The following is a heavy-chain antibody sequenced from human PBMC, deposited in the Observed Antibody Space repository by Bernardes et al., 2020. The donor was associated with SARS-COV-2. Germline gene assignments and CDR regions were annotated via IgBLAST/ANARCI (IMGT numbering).Heavy chain of an antibody. Sequence: ASVKVSCKASGYTFTSYYMHWVRQAPGQGLEWMGIINPSGGSTSYAQKFQGRVTMTRDTSTSTVYMELSSLRSEDTAVYYCARGVKIRVVAATTPLGYWGQGTLVTVSS. J-gene: IGHJ4*02. CDR1: GYTFTSYY. CDR2: INPSGGST. CDR3: ARGVKIRVVAATTPLGY. D-gene: IGHD2-15*01. V-gene: IGHV1-46*01.